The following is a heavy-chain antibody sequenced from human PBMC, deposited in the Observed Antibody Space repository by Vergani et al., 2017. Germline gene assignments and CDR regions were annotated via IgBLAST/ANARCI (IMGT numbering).Heavy chain of an antibody. CDR1: GASISSYF. CDR2: VHTDGTA. CDR3: ARDQWDEDGPRGWFAP. V-gene: IGHV4-4*07. J-gene: IGHJ5*02. D-gene: IGHD5-24*01. Sequence: QVQLQESGPGLVKPSETLSLTCSVSGASISSYFWSWIRQPAGKGLEWLGRVHTDGTAYYNPSLRTRVRLSADLSQSQFSLKMTSLTAADTAVYFCARDQWDEDGPRGWFAPWGQGILVTVSS.